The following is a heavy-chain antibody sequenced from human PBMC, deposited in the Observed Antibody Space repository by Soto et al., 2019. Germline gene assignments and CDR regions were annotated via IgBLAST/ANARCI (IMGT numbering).Heavy chain of an antibody. CDR2: IYYSGST. CDR1: GGSISSGGYY. CDR3: ARVTGARRGIAAAGTANWFDP. V-gene: IGHV4-31*02. D-gene: IGHD6-13*01. Sequence: SDTLSLTCSVSGGSISSGGYYWSWIRQHPGKGLEWIGYIYYSGSTYYNPSLKSRVTISVDTSKNQFSLKLSSVTAADTAVYYYARVTGARRGIAAAGTANWFDPWGQGTLVTVS. J-gene: IGHJ5*02.